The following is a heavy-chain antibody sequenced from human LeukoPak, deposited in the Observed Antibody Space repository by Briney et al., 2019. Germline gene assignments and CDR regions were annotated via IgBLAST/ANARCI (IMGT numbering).Heavy chain of an antibody. Sequence: GGSLRLSCAASGFTDSSNYMSWVRQAPGKGLEWVSVIYSGGSTYYADSVKGRFTISRDNSKNTLYLQMNSLRAEDTAVYYCARDFPPHGYSGSSRWGQGTLVTVSS. D-gene: IGHD1-26*01. CDR1: GFTDSSNY. V-gene: IGHV3-53*01. CDR3: ARDFPPHGYSGSSR. CDR2: IYSGGST. J-gene: IGHJ4*02.